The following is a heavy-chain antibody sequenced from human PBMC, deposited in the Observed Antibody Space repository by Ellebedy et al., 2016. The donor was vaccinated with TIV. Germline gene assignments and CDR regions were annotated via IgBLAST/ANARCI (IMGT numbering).Heavy chain of an antibody. CDR3: AKDGARATVTEPYFDY. Sequence: GESLKISXAASGFTFSSYWMHWVRQAPGKGLVWVSRINSDGSSTSYADSVKGRFTISRDNAKNTLYLQMNSLRAEDTAVYYCAKDGARATVTEPYFDYWGQGTLVTVSS. J-gene: IGHJ4*02. CDR2: INSDGSST. D-gene: IGHD4-11*01. V-gene: IGHV3-74*01. CDR1: GFTFSSYW.